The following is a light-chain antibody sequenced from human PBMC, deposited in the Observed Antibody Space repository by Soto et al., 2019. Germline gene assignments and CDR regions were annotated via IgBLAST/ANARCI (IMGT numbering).Light chain of an antibody. CDR2: EIN. V-gene: IGLV2-8*01. Sequence: QSALTQPPSASGSPGQSVTISCTGTSSDVGAYDYVSWYQQHQGKAPKLMIYEINKRPSGVPDRFSGSKSGNTASLTVSGLQAADEADYYCSSFAGSNNLPYVFGTGTKVTVL. CDR1: SSDVGAYDY. J-gene: IGLJ1*01. CDR3: SSFAGSNNLPYV.